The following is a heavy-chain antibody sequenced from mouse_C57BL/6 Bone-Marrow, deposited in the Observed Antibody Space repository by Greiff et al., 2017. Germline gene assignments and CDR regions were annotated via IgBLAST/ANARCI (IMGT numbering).Heavy chain of an antibody. CDR3: ARPDITTVVVPFDY. Sequence: EVKVVESGGGLVKPGGSLKLSCAASGFTFSDYGMHWVRQAPEKGLEWVAYISSGSSTIYYADTVKGRFTISRDNAKNTLFLQMTSLRSEDTAMYYCARPDITTVVVPFDYWGKGTTLTVSS. CDR2: ISSGSSTI. J-gene: IGHJ2*01. D-gene: IGHD1-1*01. CDR1: GFTFSDYG. V-gene: IGHV5-17*01.